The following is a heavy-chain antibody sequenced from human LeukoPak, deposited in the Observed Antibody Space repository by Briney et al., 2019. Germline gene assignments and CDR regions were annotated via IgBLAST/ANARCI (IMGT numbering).Heavy chain of an antibody. J-gene: IGHJ5*02. D-gene: IGHD1-26*01. CDR3: ARVYSGSQSNWFDP. CDR1: GYTFTRYD. V-gene: IGHV1-8*01. CDR2: MNPNSGNT. Sequence: ASVKVSCKASGYTFTRYDINWVRQATGQGLEWMGWMNPNSGNTGYAQKFQGRVTMTRNTSISTAYMELSSLRSEDTAVYYCARVYSGSQSNWFDPWGQGTLVTVSS.